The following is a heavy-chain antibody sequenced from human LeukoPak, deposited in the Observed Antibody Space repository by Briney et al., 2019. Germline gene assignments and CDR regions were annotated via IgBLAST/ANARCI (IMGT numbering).Heavy chain of an antibody. CDR1: GGSFSGYY. CDR2: INHSGST. CDR3: ARDLIGDMMEGPYYFDY. V-gene: IGHV4-34*01. D-gene: IGHD2-15*01. Sequence: PSETLSLTCAVYGGSFSGYYWSWIRQPPGKGLEWIGEINHSGSTNYNPSLKSRVTISVDTSKNQFSLKLSSVTAADTAVYYCARDLIGDMMEGPYYFDYWGQGTLVTVSS. J-gene: IGHJ4*02.